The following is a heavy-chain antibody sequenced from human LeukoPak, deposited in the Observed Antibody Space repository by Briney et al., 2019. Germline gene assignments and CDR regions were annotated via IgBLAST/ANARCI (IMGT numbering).Heavy chain of an antibody. J-gene: IGHJ4*02. V-gene: IGHV3-23*01. CDR3: AKTPPYYCSGNYFFDY. Sequence: GGSLRLSCAASGFTFSTYAMSWVRQAPGKGLEWVSAISGSGGSTYYADSVKGRFTISRDNSKNTLYLQMNSLRAEDTAVYYCAKTPPYYCSGNYFFDYWGQGTLVTVSS. CDR2: ISGSGGST. D-gene: IGHD3-10*01. CDR1: GFTFSTYA.